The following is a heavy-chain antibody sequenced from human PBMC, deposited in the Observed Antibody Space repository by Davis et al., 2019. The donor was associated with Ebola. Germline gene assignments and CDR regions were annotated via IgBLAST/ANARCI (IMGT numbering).Heavy chain of an antibody. CDR3: ARGARIAAAGTGKDFDY. V-gene: IGHV4-39*01. Sequence: SETLSLTCTVSGGSISTSSYYWGWIRQPPGKGLEWIVTIYYSGSTYYNPSLKSRITISVDMSKNQFSLRLSSVTAADTAVYYCARGARIAAAGTGKDFDYWGQGTLVTVSS. D-gene: IGHD6-13*01. CDR1: GGSISTSSYY. CDR2: IYYSGST. J-gene: IGHJ4*02.